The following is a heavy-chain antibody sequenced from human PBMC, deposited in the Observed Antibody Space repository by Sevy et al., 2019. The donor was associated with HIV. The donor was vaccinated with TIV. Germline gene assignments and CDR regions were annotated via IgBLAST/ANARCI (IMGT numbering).Heavy chain of an antibody. J-gene: IGHJ4*02. V-gene: IGHV3-15*01. Sequence: GGSLRLSCATSGFNFNNTWMSWVRQAPGKGLEWVGRVKSEVDGGTRDYAAPVRGRFTMSRDDSRSTLYLQMDTLTSEDTAVYYCTTGGGSITVAGTPSDYWGQGTQVTVSS. CDR1: GFNFNNTW. CDR3: TTGGGSITVAGTPSDY. CDR2: VKSEVDGGTR. D-gene: IGHD6-19*01.